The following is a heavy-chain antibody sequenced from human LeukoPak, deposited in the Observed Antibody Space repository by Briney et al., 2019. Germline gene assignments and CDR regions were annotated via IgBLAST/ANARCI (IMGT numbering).Heavy chain of an antibody. D-gene: IGHD2-15*01. J-gene: IGHJ3*02. V-gene: IGHV4-39*07. CDR3: ARLRGLGPSDAFDI. Sequence: SETLSLTCTVSGGSISSSGYYWGWIRQPPGKGLEWIGSIYYSGSTYYNPSLKSRVTISIDTSKNQFSLKLSSVTAADTAVYYCARLRGLGPSDAFDIWGQGTMVTVSS. CDR1: GGSISSSGYY. CDR2: IYYSGST.